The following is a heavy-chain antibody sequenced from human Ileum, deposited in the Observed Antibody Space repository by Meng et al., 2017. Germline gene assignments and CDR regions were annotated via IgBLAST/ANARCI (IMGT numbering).Heavy chain of an antibody. Sequence: KVQGPGLVEPWGTRALTSAGSGWYISSSDWWRWGRQTPGKGLEWMGEIYHSGSTNYNPSLRSRVTISVDKSKSQFSLKLSSVTAAETAVYYCARYILRWGYYFDYWGQGTLVTVSS. CDR3: ARYILRWGYYFDY. V-gene: IGHV4-4*02. D-gene: IGHD4-23*01. J-gene: IGHJ4*02. CDR1: GWYISSSDW. CDR2: IYHSGST.